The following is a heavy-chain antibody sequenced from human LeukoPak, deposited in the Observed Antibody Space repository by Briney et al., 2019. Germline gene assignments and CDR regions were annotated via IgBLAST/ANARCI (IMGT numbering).Heavy chain of an antibody. Sequence: PGGSLRLSCAASRFTSSTHSMSWRRQAPGKGLEWISYITSSSSTIYYADSVKGRFTISRDNAKNSLYLQMNSLRAEDTAVHYCARALNYWYFDLWGRGTLVTVSS. J-gene: IGHJ2*01. CDR1: RFTSSTHS. V-gene: IGHV3-48*04. CDR2: ITSSSSTI. CDR3: ARALNYWYFDL.